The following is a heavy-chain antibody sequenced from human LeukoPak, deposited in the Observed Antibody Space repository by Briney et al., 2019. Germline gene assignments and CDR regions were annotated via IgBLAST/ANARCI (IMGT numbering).Heavy chain of an antibody. CDR3: AKGEHSTGWYFDAFDI. J-gene: IGHJ3*02. CDR1: GFTFSSYE. V-gene: IGHV3-48*03. D-gene: IGHD6-19*01. CDR2: ISSSGSTI. Sequence: HTGGSLRLSCAASGFTFSSYEMNWVRQAPGKGLEWVSYISSSGSTIYYAESVKGRFTISRDNSQNTMYLQMNSLRAEDTAVYYCAKGEHSTGWYFDAFDIWGQGTMVTVSS.